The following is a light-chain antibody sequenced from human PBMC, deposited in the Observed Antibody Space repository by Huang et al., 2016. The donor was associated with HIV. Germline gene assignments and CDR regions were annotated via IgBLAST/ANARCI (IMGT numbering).Light chain of an antibody. Sequence: DLQMTQSPSSLSASVGDRVSITCRASQSLNNHFNWYQQKPGKAPKLLIHSASTLQNGVPPRFSGSVSGTDFTLTITNLQPEDSATYYCQQTFSVPLTFGGGTKVEIK. CDR2: SAS. CDR1: QSLNNH. CDR3: QQTFSVPLT. V-gene: IGKV1-39*01. J-gene: IGKJ4*01.